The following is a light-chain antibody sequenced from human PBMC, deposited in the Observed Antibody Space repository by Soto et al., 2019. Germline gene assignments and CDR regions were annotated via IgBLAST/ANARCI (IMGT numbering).Light chain of an antibody. CDR1: SSNIGRNT. CDR3: AAWDDSLNTYV. CDR2: SND. V-gene: IGLV1-44*01. J-gene: IGLJ1*01. Sequence: QSALTQPPSASGTPGQRVTISCSGSSSNIGRNTANWYRQLPGTAPKLLIYSNDLRPSGVPDRLSGSNSGTSASLAISGLQSEDEADYFCAAWDDSLNTYVFXAGTKVTVL.